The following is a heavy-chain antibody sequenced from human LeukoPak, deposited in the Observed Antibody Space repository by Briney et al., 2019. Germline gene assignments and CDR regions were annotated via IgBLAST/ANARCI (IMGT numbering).Heavy chain of an antibody. V-gene: IGHV3-30*02. CDR2: IRYDGNYK. Sequence: HPGGSLRLSCAASGFTFTNHGMHWLRQAPDKGLEWVAFIRYDGNYKFFADSVKGRFAISRDNSNSTVFLQMNSLRAEDTAVYYCAKDHRGYCSGRNCYSHYWGQGTLVTVSS. J-gene: IGHJ4*02. D-gene: IGHD2-15*01. CDR1: GFTFTNHG. CDR3: AKDHRGYCSGRNCYSHY.